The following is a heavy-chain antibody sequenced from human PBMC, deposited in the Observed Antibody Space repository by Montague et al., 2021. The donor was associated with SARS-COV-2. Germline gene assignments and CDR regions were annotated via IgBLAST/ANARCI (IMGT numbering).Heavy chain of an antibody. CDR1: GDSISTSTW. Sequence: SETLSLTCRVSGDSISTSTWWTWVRQTPGKGLEWIGEIFHSGTIXYNPSLKSRVSISVDKSNNQFSLRLSSLIAADTAVYYCATLSRRTAAGTRDYFGLAVGGQGTTVAVSS. J-gene: IGHJ6*02. CDR3: ATLSRRTAAGTRDYFGLAV. CDR2: IFHSGTI. D-gene: IGHD6-13*01. V-gene: IGHV4-4*02.